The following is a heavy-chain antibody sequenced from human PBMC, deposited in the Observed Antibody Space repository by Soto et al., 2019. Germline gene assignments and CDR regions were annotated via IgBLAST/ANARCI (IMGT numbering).Heavy chain of an antibody. CDR3: ARDSPPVDY. V-gene: IGHV1-18*01. CDR2: ISAYNGNT. J-gene: IGHJ4*02. CDR1: GYTFTNYG. Sequence: QVQLVQSGAQVKKPGASVKVSCKASGYTFTNYGISWVRQAPGQGLEWMGWISAYNGNTKYAQKLQGRGTITTDTSTSTAYMELMSLRSDDTAVYYCARDSPPVDYWGQGTLVTVSS.